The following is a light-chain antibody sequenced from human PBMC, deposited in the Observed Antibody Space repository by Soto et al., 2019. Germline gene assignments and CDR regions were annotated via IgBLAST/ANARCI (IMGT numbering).Light chain of an antibody. Sequence: AIQMTQSPSSLSASAGDRVNITCRASQSVTNYLAWYQQKPGKAPKLLIYAASTLQSGVPSRFSGSGSGTDFTLTISCLQSEGFATYYCQQYYNYPRTFGRGTTVEIK. CDR1: QSVTNY. CDR2: AAS. V-gene: IGKV1-8*01. J-gene: IGKJ1*01. CDR3: QQYYNYPRT.